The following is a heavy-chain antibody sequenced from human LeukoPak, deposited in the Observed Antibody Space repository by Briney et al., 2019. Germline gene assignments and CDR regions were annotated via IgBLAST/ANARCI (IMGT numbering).Heavy chain of an antibody. CDR2: INPDSGGT. Sequence: ASVKVSCKASGYTFTGYYMHWVRQAPGQGLEWMGWINPDSGGTNYAQKFQGRVTMTRDTSISTAYMDLSRLRSDDTAVYYCARGMGMEQLVGDSNYYYMDVWGKGTTVTISS. J-gene: IGHJ6*03. CDR3: ARGMGMEQLVGDSNYYYMDV. CDR1: GYTFTGYY. V-gene: IGHV1-2*02. D-gene: IGHD6-13*01.